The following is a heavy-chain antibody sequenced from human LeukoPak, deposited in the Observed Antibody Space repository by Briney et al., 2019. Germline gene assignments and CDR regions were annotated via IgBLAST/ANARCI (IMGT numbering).Heavy chain of an antibody. J-gene: IGHJ4*02. Sequence: SETLSLTCTVSGGSISSYYWSWIRQPAGKGLEWIGRISTSGSTKHNSSLKSRVTMSVDTSKNQFSLKLRSVTAADTAVYYCARDWDYWGQGTLVTVSS. CDR1: GGSISSYY. CDR2: ISTSGST. CDR3: ARDWDY. V-gene: IGHV4-4*07.